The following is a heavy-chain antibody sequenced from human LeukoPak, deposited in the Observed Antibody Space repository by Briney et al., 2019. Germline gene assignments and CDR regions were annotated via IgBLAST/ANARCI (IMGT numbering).Heavy chain of an antibody. V-gene: IGHV4-34*01. CDR3: ARGVPPYGSGSYYFDY. CDR1: DGSISSYY. CDR2: INHSGST. Sequence: PSETLSLTCTVSDGSISSYYWSWIRQPPGKGLEWIGEINHSGSTNYNPSLKSRVTISVDTSKNQFSLKLSSVTAADTAVYYCARGVPPYGSGSYYFDYWGQGTLVTVSS. J-gene: IGHJ4*02. D-gene: IGHD3-10*01.